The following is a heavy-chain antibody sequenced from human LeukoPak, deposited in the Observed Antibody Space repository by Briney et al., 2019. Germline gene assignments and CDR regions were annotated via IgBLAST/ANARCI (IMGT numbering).Heavy chain of an antibody. Sequence: KPGGSLRLSCAASGFTFSSYSMNWVRQAPGKGLEWVSSISGSSSYIYYADSVKGRFTISRDNAKNSLYLQMNSLRAEDTAVYYCARATVARDTASDYWGQGTLVTVSS. CDR1: GFTFSSYS. CDR2: ISGSSSYI. CDR3: ARATVARDTASDY. D-gene: IGHD4-23*01. J-gene: IGHJ4*02. V-gene: IGHV3-21*01.